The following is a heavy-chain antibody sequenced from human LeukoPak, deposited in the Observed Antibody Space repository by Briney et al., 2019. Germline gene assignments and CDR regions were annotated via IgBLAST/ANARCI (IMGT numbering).Heavy chain of an antibody. Sequence: PSETLSLTCSVSGASISDYYWXXXXXSPGKGXXXIGXXXXSGTSTFNPSLQXXXTMSXXXSKNQFSLRLTSVTAADTAVYYCVRHVTTGFNLFEYWGQGTLVTVSS. CDR2: XXXSGTS. D-gene: IGHD5-24*01. J-gene: IGHJ4*02. CDR1: GASISDYY. V-gene: IGHV4-59*08. CDR3: VRHVTTGFNLFEY.